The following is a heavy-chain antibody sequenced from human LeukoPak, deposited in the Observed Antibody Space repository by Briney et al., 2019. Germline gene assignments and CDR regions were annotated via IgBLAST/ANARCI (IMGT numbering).Heavy chain of an antibody. CDR2: ISAYNGNT. CDR1: GYTFTSYG. CDR3: ASSGIYDSSGHDAFDI. D-gene: IGHD3-22*01. Sequence: ASVKVSRKASGYTFTSYGISWVRQAPGQGLEWMGWISAYNGNTNYAQKLQGRVTMTTDTSTSTAYMELRSLRSDDTAVYYCASSGIYDSSGHDAFDIWGQGTMVTVSS. V-gene: IGHV1-18*01. J-gene: IGHJ3*02.